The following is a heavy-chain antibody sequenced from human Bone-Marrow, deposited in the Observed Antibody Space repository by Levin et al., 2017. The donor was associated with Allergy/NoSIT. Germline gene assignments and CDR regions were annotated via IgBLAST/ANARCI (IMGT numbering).Heavy chain of an antibody. Sequence: SETLSLTCIVSGGSISSSTYYWGWIRQPPGKGLEWIGSIYYSGSTYYNPSLKSRVTISVDTSKNQFSLKLTSVTAADTAVYYCARVVGYSYAKGWFDPWGQGTLVTVSS. CDR2: IYYSGST. CDR1: GGSISSSTYY. CDR3: ARVVGYSYAKGWFDP. V-gene: IGHV4-39*01. J-gene: IGHJ5*02. D-gene: IGHD5-18*01.